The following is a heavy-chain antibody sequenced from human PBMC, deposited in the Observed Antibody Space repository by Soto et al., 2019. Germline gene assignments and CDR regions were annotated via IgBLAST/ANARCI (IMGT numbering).Heavy chain of an antibody. V-gene: IGHV3-30*18. CDR2: ISYDGSNK. CDR3: AKDGAPRGGVPPPLL. Sequence: GGSLRLSCAASGFTFSSYGMHWVRQAPGKGLEWVAVISYDGSNKYYADSVKGRFTISRDNSKNTLYLQMNSLRAEDTAVYYCAKDGAPRGGVPPPLLWGQGTMVTVSS. J-gene: IGHJ3*01. CDR1: GFTFSSYG. D-gene: IGHD2-8*01.